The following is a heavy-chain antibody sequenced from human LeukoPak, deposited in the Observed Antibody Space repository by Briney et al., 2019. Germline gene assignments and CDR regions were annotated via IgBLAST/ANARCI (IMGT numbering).Heavy chain of an antibody. D-gene: IGHD3-22*01. Sequence: GGSLRLSCAASGFTFSSYAMSWVRQAPGKGLEWVSAISGSGGSTYYADSVKGRFTISRDNSKNTLYLQMNSLRAEDTAVYYCAKDYFDSSGYYSHVGDGVDYWGQGTLVTVSS. V-gene: IGHV3-23*01. CDR3: AKDYFDSSGYYSHVGDGVDY. CDR2: ISGSGGST. J-gene: IGHJ4*02. CDR1: GFTFSSYA.